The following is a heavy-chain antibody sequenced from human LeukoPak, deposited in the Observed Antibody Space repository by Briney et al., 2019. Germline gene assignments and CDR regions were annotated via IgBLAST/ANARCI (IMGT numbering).Heavy chain of an antibody. D-gene: IGHD3-10*01. V-gene: IGHV3-48*01. CDR1: GFTFSNYL. Sequence: GGSLRLSCVGSGFTFSNYLMNWVRQAPGKGLEWVSFISSTGGTIYYADSVKGRFTISRDNSKNTLYLQMNSLRAEDTAVYYCARYDGGSGPFDYWGQGTLVTVSS. J-gene: IGHJ4*02. CDR2: ISSTGGTI. CDR3: ARYDGGSGPFDY.